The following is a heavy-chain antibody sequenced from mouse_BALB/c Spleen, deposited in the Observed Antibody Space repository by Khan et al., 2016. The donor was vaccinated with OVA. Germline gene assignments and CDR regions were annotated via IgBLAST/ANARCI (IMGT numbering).Heavy chain of an antibody. Sequence: QIQLVQSGPELKKPGETVKISCKASGYTFTDYSMHWVKQAPGKGLKWMGWINTETGEPTYADDFKGRFAFSLETSASTAYLQMNNLKNEDTAIYSCARGRYDYIDYWGQGTTLTVSS. D-gene: IGHD1-1*02. J-gene: IGHJ2*01. CDR2: INTETGEP. V-gene: IGHV9-2-1*01. CDR1: GYTFTDYS. CDR3: ARGRYDYIDY.